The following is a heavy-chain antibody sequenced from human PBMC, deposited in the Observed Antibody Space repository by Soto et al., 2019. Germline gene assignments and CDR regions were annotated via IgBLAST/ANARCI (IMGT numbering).Heavy chain of an antibody. V-gene: IGHV3-30*18. CDR1: GFPFSSYG. CDR3: AKDLFSSSPKTYYYDSSGYLAYYYYGMDV. J-gene: IGHJ6*02. CDR2: ISYDGSNK. D-gene: IGHD3-22*01. Sequence: GGSLSLSCAASGFPFSSYGMHWVRQAPGKGLEWVAVISYDGSNKYYADSVKGRFTISRDNSKNALYLQMNSLRAEDTAVYYCAKDLFSSSPKTYYYDSSGYLAYYYYGMDVWGQGTTVTVSS.